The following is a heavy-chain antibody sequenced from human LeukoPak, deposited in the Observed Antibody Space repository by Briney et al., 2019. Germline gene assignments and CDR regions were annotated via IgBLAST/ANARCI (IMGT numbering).Heavy chain of an antibody. CDR2: IYYSGST. Sequence: PSETLSLTCSVSGDSVSSSSYYWGWIRQPPGKGLEWIGSIYYSGSTYYNPSLKSRVTISVDTSKNQFSLKLSSVTAADTAVYYCARSTYCSGGSCSHNWFDPWGQGTLVTVSS. D-gene: IGHD2-15*01. CDR3: ARSTYCSGGSCSHNWFDP. CDR1: GDSVSSSSYY. J-gene: IGHJ5*02. V-gene: IGHV4-39*07.